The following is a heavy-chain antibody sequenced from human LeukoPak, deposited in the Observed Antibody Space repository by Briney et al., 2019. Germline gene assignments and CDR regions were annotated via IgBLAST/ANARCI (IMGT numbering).Heavy chain of an antibody. D-gene: IGHD3-10*01. CDR3: ARHSGSGSLSRPFDP. CDR1: GGSVTSGGFY. V-gene: IGHV4-39*01. CDR2: IYYTGST. J-gene: IGHJ5*02. Sequence: SETLSLTCSVSGGSVTSGGFYWGWLRQPPGKGPEWIATIYYTGSTYYNPSLKSRVTISIDTSKNQFSLRLTSVTATDTAVYHCARHSGSGSLSRPFDPWGQGTLVTVSS.